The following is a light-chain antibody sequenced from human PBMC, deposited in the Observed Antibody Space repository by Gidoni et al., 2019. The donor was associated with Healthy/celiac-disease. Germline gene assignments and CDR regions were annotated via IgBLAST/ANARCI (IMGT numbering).Light chain of an antibody. V-gene: IGKV2D-29*01. CDR2: EVS. Sequence: DIVMTQTPLSLSVTPGQPASISCKSSQSLLHSDGQTYLYWYLKKPCRPPQLLIYEVSNRCSGVPDRFSGSGSGTDFTLKISRVEAEDVGVYYCMQSIQLPRLTETFGQGTKLEIK. J-gene: IGKJ2*01. CDR1: QSLLHSDGQTY. CDR3: MQSIQLPRLTET.